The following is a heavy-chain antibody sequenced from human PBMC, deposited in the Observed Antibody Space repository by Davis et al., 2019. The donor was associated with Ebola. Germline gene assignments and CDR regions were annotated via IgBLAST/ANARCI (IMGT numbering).Heavy chain of an antibody. Sequence: SETLSLTCTVSGGSISDYYWSWIRQPPGKGLQWIGYVYYSGSTNYNPSLKSRVTISVDTSKNQFSLKLSSVTATDTAVYFCARGPYTEYFQLWGQGTLVTVSP. V-gene: IGHV4-59*01. CDR1: GGSISDYY. J-gene: IGHJ1*01. CDR3: ARGPYTEYFQL. CDR2: VYYSGST.